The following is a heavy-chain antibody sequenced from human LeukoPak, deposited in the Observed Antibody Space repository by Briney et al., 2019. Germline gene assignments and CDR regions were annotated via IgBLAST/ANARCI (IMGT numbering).Heavy chain of an antibody. CDR3: AREGAFDI. Sequence: SEILSLTCTVSGGSISSSSYYWGWIRQPPGKGLEWIGSIYYSGSTYYNPSLKSRVTISVDTSKNQFSLKLSSVTAADTAVYYCAREGAFDIWGQGTMVTVSS. J-gene: IGHJ3*02. CDR1: GGSISSSSYY. CDR2: IYYSGST. V-gene: IGHV4-39*07.